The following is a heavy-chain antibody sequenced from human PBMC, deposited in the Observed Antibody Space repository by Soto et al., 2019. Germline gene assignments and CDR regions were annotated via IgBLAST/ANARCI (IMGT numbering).Heavy chain of an antibody. D-gene: IGHD3-22*01. V-gene: IGHV3-30-3*01. J-gene: IGHJ4*02. CDR3: ARDHDSSGSSPTDY. CDR1: GFPFSRYS. Sequence: QVQLVESGGGVVQPGRSLRLSCAASGFPFSRYSMQWVRQAPGRGVEWVAVISYDGGKKYYADSAKGRFTSSRDNSENTVYLQMTSLRAEDTAVYYCARDHDSSGSSPTDYWGQGTLVTVSS. CDR2: ISYDGGKK.